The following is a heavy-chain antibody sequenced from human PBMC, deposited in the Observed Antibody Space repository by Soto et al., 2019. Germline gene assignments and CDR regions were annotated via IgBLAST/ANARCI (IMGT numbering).Heavy chain of an antibody. D-gene: IGHD5-18*01. V-gene: IGHV1-18*01. CDR3: ARDSMGYSYGWGDYFDY. J-gene: IGHJ4*02. CDR1: GYTFTSYG. Sequence: QVQLVQSGAEVKKPGASVQVSCKASGYTFTSYGISWVRQAPGQGREWMGWISAYNSNTNYAQKLQGRVTMTTDTSTSTAYMELRSLRSDDTAVYYSARDSMGYSYGWGDYFDYWGQGTLVTVSS. CDR2: ISAYNSNT.